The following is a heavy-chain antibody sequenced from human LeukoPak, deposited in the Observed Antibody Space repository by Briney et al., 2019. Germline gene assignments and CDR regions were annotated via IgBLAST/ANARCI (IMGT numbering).Heavy chain of an antibody. D-gene: IGHD3-10*01. Sequence: GGSLRLSCTASGFTFSSYYMNWVRQAPGKGLEWVSYISSSGDTINYADSVKGRFFISRDNAKNSLFLQMNSLGAEDTAVYYCARTPDGADYWGQGTLVTVSS. CDR3: ARTPDGADY. CDR1: GFTFSSYY. CDR2: ISSSGDTI. J-gene: IGHJ4*02. V-gene: IGHV3-48*01.